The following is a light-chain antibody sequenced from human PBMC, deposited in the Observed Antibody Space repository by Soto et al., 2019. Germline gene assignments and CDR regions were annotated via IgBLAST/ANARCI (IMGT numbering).Light chain of an antibody. CDR3: QKYESAPWT. V-gene: IGKV1-27*01. CDR1: QGISNY. CDR2: AAS. J-gene: IGKJ1*01. Sequence: DIAMTQSPSSLSASVGDRVIITCRASQGISNYLAWYQQRPGKVPKLLIYAASTLQSGVPSRFSGSGSGTDFTLTISSLQPEDVASYYCQKYESAPWTFGQGTEVEIK.